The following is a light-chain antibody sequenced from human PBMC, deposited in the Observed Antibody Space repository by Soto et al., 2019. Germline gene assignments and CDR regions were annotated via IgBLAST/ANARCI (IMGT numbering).Light chain of an antibody. CDR1: QVFGSS. V-gene: IGKV3-15*01. Sequence: EIVMTQFPATLSVSPGERATFSCRASQVFGSSLAWYQQKPGQAPRLLIYDASTRATGIPARFSGSGSWTAFSLTISSLQSEDSAVYYCQQYSDWPRTFGQGTKVEIK. J-gene: IGKJ1*01. CDR2: DAS. CDR3: QQYSDWPRT.